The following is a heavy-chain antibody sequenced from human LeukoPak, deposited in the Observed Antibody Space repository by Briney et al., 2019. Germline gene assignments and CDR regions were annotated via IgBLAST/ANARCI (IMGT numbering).Heavy chain of an antibody. D-gene: IGHD5-18*01. V-gene: IGHV1-69*04. Sequence: VASVKVSCTASGGTFSSYAISWVRPAPGQGLEWMGRIIPILGIANYAQKFQGRVTMTRDTSTSTVYMELSSLRSEDTAVYYCARSPDTAMDDAFDIWGQGTMVTVSS. J-gene: IGHJ3*02. CDR3: ARSPDTAMDDAFDI. CDR1: GGTFSSYA. CDR2: IIPILGIA.